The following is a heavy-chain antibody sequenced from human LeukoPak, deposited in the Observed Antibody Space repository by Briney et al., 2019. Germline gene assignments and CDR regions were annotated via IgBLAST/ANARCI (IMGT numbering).Heavy chain of an antibody. CDR3: ATYSGVHHKTFDD. CDR1: GISLSRYW. J-gene: IGHJ4*02. V-gene: IGHV3-7*03. CDR2: IKQDESEK. Sequence: GGSLRLSCAASGISLSRYWMSWVRQAPGEGLEWVANIKQDESEKDYVDSVRGRFTISRDDAQNSLYLQMNSLRAEDTALYYCATYSGVHHKTFDDWGQGTLVIVSS. D-gene: IGHD1-26*01.